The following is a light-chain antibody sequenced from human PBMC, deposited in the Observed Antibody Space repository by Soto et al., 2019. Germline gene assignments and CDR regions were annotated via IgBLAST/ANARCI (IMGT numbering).Light chain of an antibody. V-gene: IGLV2-23*01. CDR2: EGS. CDR1: SSDVGSYNL. Sequence: QSALTQPASVSGSPGQSITISCTGTSSDVGSYNLVSWYQQHPGKAPKLMIYEGSKRPSGVSNRFSGSKSGNTASLTISGLQAEDEADYYCCSYAGSSYDVFGTGTTLNVL. J-gene: IGLJ1*01. CDR3: CSYAGSSYDV.